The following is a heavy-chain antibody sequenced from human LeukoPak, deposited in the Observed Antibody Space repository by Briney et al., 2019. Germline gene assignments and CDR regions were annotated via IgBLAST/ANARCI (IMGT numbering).Heavy chain of an antibody. V-gene: IGHV3-7*01. J-gene: IGHJ4*02. D-gene: IGHD3-3*01. Sequence: GGSLRLSCAASGFTFSSYWMSWVRQAPGKGLEGVANIKQDGSEKYYVDSVKGRFTISRDNAKNSLYLRMNSLRAEDTAVYYCWRDRYDFWSGHDYWGQGALVTVSS. CDR1: GFTFSSYW. CDR3: WRDRYDFWSGHDY. CDR2: IKQDGSEK.